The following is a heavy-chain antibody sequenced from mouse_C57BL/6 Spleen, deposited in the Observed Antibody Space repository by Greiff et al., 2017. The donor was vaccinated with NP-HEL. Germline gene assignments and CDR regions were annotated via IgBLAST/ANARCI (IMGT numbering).Heavy chain of an antibody. CDR2: ISNGGGST. Sequence: EVQLVESGGGLVQPGGSLKLSCAASGFTFSDYYMYWVRQTPEKRLEWVAYISNGGGSTYYPDTVKGRFTISRDNAKNTLYLQMSRLKSEDTAMYYCARHRLDSSGYWYFDVWGTGTTVTVSS. CDR3: ARHRLDSSGYWYFDV. D-gene: IGHD3-2*02. V-gene: IGHV5-12*01. CDR1: GFTFSDYY. J-gene: IGHJ1*03.